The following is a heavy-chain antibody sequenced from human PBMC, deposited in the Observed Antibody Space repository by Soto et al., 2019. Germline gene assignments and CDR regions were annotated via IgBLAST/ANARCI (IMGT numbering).Heavy chain of an antibody. Sequence: GASVKVSCKASGYTFTSYGISWVRQAPGQGLEWMGWISAYNGNTNYAQKLQGRVTMTTDTSTSTAYMELRSLRSDDTAVYYCAREGSSIPVSEWFGESKIYYFDYWGQGTLVTVSS. V-gene: IGHV1-18*01. CDR1: GYTFTSYG. CDR2: ISAYNGNT. D-gene: IGHD3-10*01. J-gene: IGHJ4*02. CDR3: AREGSSIPVSEWFGESKIYYFDY.